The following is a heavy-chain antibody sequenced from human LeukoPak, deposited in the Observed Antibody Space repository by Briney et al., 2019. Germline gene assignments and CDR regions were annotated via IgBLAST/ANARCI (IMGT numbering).Heavy chain of an antibody. J-gene: IGHJ4*02. V-gene: IGHV3-43D*03. CDR1: GFAFDDYA. CDR2: INWVGDTS. Sequence: QPGGSLRLSCAASGFAFDDYAMHWVRQAPGKGLQWISSINWVGDTSSYADSVKGRFTVSRDNTEGPLYLQMDSLRSEDTALYYCAKDRQYGDYGGGDFFDSWGQGTLVTVSS. D-gene: IGHD4-17*01. CDR3: AKDRQYGDYGGGDFFDS.